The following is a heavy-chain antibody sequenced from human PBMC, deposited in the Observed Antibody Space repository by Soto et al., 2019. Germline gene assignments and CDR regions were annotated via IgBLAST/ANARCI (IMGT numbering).Heavy chain of an antibody. J-gene: IGHJ4*02. D-gene: IGHD3-16*01. Sequence: EVQLVESGGGLVKPGGSLRLSCAASGFTFSNAWMSWVRQAPGKGLEWVGRIKSKTDGGTTDYAAPVKGRFTSSRDDSQNTLYLQMNSLKTEDTAVYYCTTDYVETHFDYWGQGTLVTVSS. V-gene: IGHV3-15*01. CDR1: GFTFSNAW. CDR2: IKSKTDGGTT. CDR3: TTDYVETHFDY.